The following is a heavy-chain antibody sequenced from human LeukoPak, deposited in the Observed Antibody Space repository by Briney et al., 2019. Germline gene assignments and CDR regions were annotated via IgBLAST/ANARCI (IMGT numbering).Heavy chain of an antibody. CDR2: INPNSGGT. D-gene: IGHD5-18*01. J-gene: IGHJ6*03. Sequence: ASVKVSCKASGYTFTGYYMHWVRQAPGQGPEWMGWINPNSGGTNYAQKFQGRVTMTRDTSISTAYMELNGLRSDDTAAYYCARRGYSYGYVGYYYYYMDVWGKGTTVTVSS. V-gene: IGHV1-2*02. CDR1: GYTFTGYY. CDR3: ARRGYSYGYVGYYYYYMDV.